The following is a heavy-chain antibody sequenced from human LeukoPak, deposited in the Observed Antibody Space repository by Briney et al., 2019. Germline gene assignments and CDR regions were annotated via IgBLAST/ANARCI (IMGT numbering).Heavy chain of an antibody. D-gene: IGHD4-17*01. CDR2: ISGSGGST. J-gene: IGHJ3*02. CDR3: AITVTNDAFDI. Sequence: GGSLRLSCAASGFTFSSYAMSWVRQAPGKGLEWVSAISGSGGSTYYADSVKGRFTISRDNSKNTPYLQMNSLRAEDTAVCYCAITVTNDAFDIWGQGTMVTVSS. CDR1: GFTFSSYA. V-gene: IGHV3-23*01.